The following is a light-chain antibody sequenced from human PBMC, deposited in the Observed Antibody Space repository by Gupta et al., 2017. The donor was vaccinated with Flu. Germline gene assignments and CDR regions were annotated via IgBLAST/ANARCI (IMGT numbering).Light chain of an antibody. CDR3: QQYDSYPLT. CDR1: QTFSSW. Sequence: PSTLSASVGDRVTMTCRASQTFSSWLAWFQQKPGKAPKLLIHTASTLESGVPSRFSGSGSGTEFTLTINSLQPDDFATYFCQQYDSYPLTFGGGIKVEIK. V-gene: IGKV1-5*03. CDR2: TAS. J-gene: IGKJ4*01.